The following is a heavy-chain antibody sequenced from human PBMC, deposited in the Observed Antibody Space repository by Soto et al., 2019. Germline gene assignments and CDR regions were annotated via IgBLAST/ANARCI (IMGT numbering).Heavy chain of an antibody. CDR2: IYPGDSDT. Sequence: PGESLKISCKGSGYSFTSYWIGWVRQMPGKGLEWMGIIYPGDSDTRYSPSFQGQVTISADKSISTAYLQWSSLKASDTAMYYCARSTGGSYHLHYFDYWGQGTLVTVSS. CDR1: GYSFTSYW. V-gene: IGHV5-51*01. J-gene: IGHJ4*02. D-gene: IGHD1-26*01. CDR3: ARSTGGSYHLHYFDY.